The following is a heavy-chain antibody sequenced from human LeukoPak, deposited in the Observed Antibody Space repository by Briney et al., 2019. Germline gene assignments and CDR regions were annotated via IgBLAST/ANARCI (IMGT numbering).Heavy chain of an antibody. D-gene: IGHD1-26*01. CDR1: GYTFTSYG. CDR3: ARDGEYSGSYYFDY. V-gene: IGHV1-69*13. Sequence: GASVKVSCKASGYTFTSYGISWVRQAPGQGLEWMGGIIPIFGTANYAQKFQGRVTITADESTSTAYMELSSLRSEDTAVYYCARDGEYSGSYYFDYWGQGTLVTVSS. CDR2: IIPIFGTA. J-gene: IGHJ4*02.